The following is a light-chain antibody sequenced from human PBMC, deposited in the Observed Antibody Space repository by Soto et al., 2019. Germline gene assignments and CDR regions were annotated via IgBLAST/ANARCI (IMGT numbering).Light chain of an antibody. CDR2: DAS. CDR1: QIVSNRY. Sequence: EIVLTQSPGTLSLSPGERATLSCRASQIVSNRYIAWYQQKPGQAPRLLIYDASTRATGIPDRFRGSGSGTDFTLTISRLEPEDFAVYSCQQYDNLLTFGGGTKVEVK. CDR3: QQYDNLLT. V-gene: IGKV3-20*01. J-gene: IGKJ4*01.